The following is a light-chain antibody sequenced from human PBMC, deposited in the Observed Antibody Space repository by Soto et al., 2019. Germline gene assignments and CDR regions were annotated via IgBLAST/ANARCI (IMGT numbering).Light chain of an antibody. Sequence: EIVLTQSPGILCLSPGEXATLSCRASQSVSNDFLAWYQQKPGQAPRLLIYGASTRATGIPARFSGSGSGTEFTLTISSLQSEDFAVYYCQQYNNWPLTFVGGTKVDIK. J-gene: IGKJ4*01. V-gene: IGKV3-15*01. CDR3: QQYNNWPLT. CDR2: GAS. CDR1: QSVSNDF.